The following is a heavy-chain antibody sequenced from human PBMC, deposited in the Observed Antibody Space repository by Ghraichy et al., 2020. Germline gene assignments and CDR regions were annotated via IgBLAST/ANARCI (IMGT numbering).Heavy chain of an antibody. CDR1: GGSFSDYY. CDR3: ARGGFSRIAARGRGYFDY. V-gene: IGHV4-34*01. Sequence: SETLSLTCAVYGGSFSDYYWTWMSQPPGKRLEWIGEINHSGSTNYNPSLKSRVTISVDTSKNQFSLKLSSVTAADTAVYYCARGGFSRIAARGRGYFDYWGQGTLVTVSS. CDR2: INHSGST. D-gene: IGHD6-6*01. J-gene: IGHJ4*02.